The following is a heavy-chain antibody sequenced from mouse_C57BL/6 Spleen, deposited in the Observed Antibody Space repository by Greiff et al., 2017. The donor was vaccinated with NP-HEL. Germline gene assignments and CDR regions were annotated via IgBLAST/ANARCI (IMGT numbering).Heavy chain of an antibody. CDR2: INPNNGGT. CDR1: GYTFTDYN. Sequence: EVQLQQSGPELVKPGASVKIPCKASGYTFTDYNMDWVKQSHGKSLEWIGDINPNNGGTIYNQKFKGKATLTVDKSSSTAYMELRSLTSEDTAVYYCARHGDYPWFAYWGQGTLVTVSA. V-gene: IGHV1-18*01. D-gene: IGHD2-4*01. J-gene: IGHJ3*01. CDR3: ARHGDYPWFAY.